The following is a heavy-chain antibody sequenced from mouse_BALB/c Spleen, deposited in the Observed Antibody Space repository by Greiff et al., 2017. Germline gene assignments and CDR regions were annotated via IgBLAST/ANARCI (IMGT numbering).Heavy chain of an antibody. CDR1: GFSLTSYG. J-gene: IGHJ2*01. CDR2: ICSGGST. Sequence: QVQLQQSGPGLVQPSQSLSITCTVSGFSLTSYGVHWVRQSPGKGLEWLGVICSGGSTDYNAAFISRLSISKDNSKSQVFLKMNSLQTDDTAMYYCARGPLLRLGYFDYWGQGTTLTVSS. D-gene: IGHD1-2*01. V-gene: IGHV2-2*01. CDR3: ARGPLLRLGYFDY.